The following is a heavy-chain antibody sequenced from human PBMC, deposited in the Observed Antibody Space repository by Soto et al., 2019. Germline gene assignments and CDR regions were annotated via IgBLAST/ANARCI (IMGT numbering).Heavy chain of an antibody. V-gene: IGHV3-23*01. D-gene: IGHD6-13*01. J-gene: IGHJ6*03. CDR3: AKDIRGQQLYYYMDV. Sequence: PGGSLRLSCAASGFTFSSYAMSWVRQAPGKGLEWVSAISGSGGSTYYADSVKGRFTISRDNSKNTLYLQMNSLRAEDTAVYYCAKDIRGQQLYYYMDVWGKGTTVTVSS. CDR2: ISGSGGST. CDR1: GFTFSSYA.